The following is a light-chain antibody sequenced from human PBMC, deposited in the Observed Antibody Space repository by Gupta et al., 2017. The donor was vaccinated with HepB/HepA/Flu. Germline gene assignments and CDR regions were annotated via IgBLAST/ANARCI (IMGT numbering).Light chain of an antibody. Sequence: DIVMTQSPDSLAVSLGERATINCKSSQSVLYSSNNKNYLAWYQQKPGQPPKLLIYWASTRESGVPDRFSGSGSGTDFTLTISSLQAEDVSVYYCQQYYDTSRTFGQGTRVEIK. CDR2: WAS. J-gene: IGKJ1*01. CDR3: QQYYDTSRT. CDR1: QSVLYSSNNKNY. V-gene: IGKV4-1*01.